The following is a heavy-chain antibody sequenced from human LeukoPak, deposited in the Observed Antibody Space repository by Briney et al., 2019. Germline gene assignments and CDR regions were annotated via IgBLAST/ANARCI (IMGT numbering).Heavy chain of an antibody. Sequence: SETLSLTCTVSGGSISSSSYYWGWIRQPPGKGLEWIGSIYYSGSTYYNPSLKSRVTISVDTSKNQFSLKLSSVTAADTAVYYCARRTYYGDYDWFDPWGQGTLVTVSS. CDR1: GGSISSSSYY. CDR2: IYYSGST. CDR3: ARRTYYGDYDWFDP. J-gene: IGHJ5*02. D-gene: IGHD4-17*01. V-gene: IGHV4-39*07.